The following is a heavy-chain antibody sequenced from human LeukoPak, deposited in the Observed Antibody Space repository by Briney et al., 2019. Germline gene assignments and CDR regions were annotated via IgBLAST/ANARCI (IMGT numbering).Heavy chain of an antibody. CDR1: GFTFSSYA. CDR2: ISSSSSTI. Sequence: PGGSLRLSCAASGFTFSSYAMHWVRQAPGKGLEWVSYISSSSSTIYYADSAKGRFTISRDNAKNSLYLQMNSLRAEDTAEYYCARDAYSGSYLSDPDYWGQGTLVTVSS. D-gene: IGHD1-26*01. J-gene: IGHJ4*02. V-gene: IGHV3-48*01. CDR3: ARDAYSGSYLSDPDY.